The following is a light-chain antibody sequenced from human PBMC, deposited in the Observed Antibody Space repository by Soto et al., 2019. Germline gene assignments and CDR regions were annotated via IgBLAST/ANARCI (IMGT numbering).Light chain of an antibody. Sequence: DIQMTQSPSTLSASVGDRVTITCRASQSTGGFLAWYQQKPGKAPKLLSYKASSLESGVPSRLSGSGSGTEFTLNISSLQPDDFATYYCQQYNSFVWTFGQGTEVEI. CDR2: KAS. J-gene: IGKJ1*01. CDR1: QSTGGF. V-gene: IGKV1-5*03. CDR3: QQYNSFVWT.